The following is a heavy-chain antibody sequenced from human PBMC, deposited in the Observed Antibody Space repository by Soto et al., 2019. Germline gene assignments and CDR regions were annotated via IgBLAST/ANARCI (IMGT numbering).Heavy chain of an antibody. CDR1: GFTFSNAW. D-gene: IGHD3-3*01. V-gene: IGHV3-15*01. J-gene: IGHJ4*02. Sequence: PGGSLRLSCAASGFTFSNAWMSWVRQAPGKGLEWVGRIKSKTDGGTTDYAAPVKGRFTISRDDSKNTLYLQMNSLKTEDTAVYYCTTSPLHGVVISPFDYWGQGTLVTVSS. CDR2: IKSKTDGGTT. CDR3: TTSPLHGVVISPFDY.